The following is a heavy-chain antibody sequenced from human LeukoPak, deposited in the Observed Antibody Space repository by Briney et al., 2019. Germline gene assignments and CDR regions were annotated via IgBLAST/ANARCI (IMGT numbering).Heavy chain of an antibody. D-gene: IGHD6-13*01. CDR2: IIPIFGTA. CDR1: GYTFTSYG. V-gene: IGHV1-69*13. Sequence: VASVKVSCKASGYTFTSYGISWVRQAPGQGLEWMGGIIPIFGTANYAQKFQGRVTITADESTSTAYMELSSLRSEDTAVYYCARDPEYSSSWYMDYWGQGTLVTVSS. J-gene: IGHJ4*02. CDR3: ARDPEYSSSWYMDY.